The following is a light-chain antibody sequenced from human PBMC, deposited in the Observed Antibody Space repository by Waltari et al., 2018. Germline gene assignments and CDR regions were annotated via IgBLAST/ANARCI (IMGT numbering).Light chain of an antibody. V-gene: IGKV1-5*03. CDR1: QSLSYW. CDR3: QQYRNLWT. CDR2: KAS. J-gene: IGKJ1*01. Sequence: DIQMTQSPSTLSASVGDRVTITCRASQSLSYWLAWYQQKPGKAPKLLIYKASTLESGVPSRFSGSGSGTEFTLTISSLQPDDFATYYCQQYRNLWTFGQGTKVEIK.